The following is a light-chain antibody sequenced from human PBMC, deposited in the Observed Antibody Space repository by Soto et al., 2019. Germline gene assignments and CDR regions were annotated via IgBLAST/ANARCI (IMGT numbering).Light chain of an antibody. V-gene: IGKV1-5*01. CDR2: DAS. CDR1: QSISSW. CDR3: QQYNSYSPWT. Sequence: DIQMTQSPSTLSASVGDRVTITCRASQSISSWLAWYQQKPGKAPKLLIYDASSLESGVPSRFSGSGSGTEFTLTISSLQPDDFATYYGQQYNSYSPWTFGQGTKLEIK. J-gene: IGKJ2*02.